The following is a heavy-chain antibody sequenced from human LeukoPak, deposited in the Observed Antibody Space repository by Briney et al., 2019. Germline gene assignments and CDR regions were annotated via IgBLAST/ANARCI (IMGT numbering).Heavy chain of an antibody. CDR2: MNPNSGNT. Sequence: ASVKVSCKASGYTFTSYDINWVRQATGQGLEWMEWMNPNSGNTGYAQKFQGRVTMTRNTSISTAYMELSSLRSEDTAVYYCARMYYYDSSVINWFDPWGQGTLVTVSS. V-gene: IGHV1-8*01. J-gene: IGHJ5*02. D-gene: IGHD3-22*01. CDR3: ARMYYYDSSVINWFDP. CDR1: GYTFTSYD.